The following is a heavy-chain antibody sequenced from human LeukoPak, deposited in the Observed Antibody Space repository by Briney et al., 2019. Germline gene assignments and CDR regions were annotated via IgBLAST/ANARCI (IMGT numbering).Heavy chain of an antibody. CDR1: GGSISSGGYY. CDR3: ARGPHYGDGNWFDP. D-gene: IGHD4-17*01. CDR2: IYYSGST. Sequence: PSETLSLTYTVSGGSISSGGYYWSWIRQHPGKGLEWIGYIYYSGSTYYNPSLKSRVTISVGTSKNQFSLKLSSVTAADTAVYYCARGPHYGDGNWFDPWGQGTLVTVSS. J-gene: IGHJ5*02. V-gene: IGHV4-31*03.